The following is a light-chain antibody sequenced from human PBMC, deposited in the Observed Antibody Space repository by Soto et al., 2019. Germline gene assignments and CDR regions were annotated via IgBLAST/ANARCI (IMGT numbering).Light chain of an antibody. J-gene: IGKJ2*01. CDR2: GAS. Sequence: EIVLTQSPGTLSLSPGERATLSCRATQSVSSSFLAWYQQKPGQAPRLLIHGASTRATAIPDRFSGSGSGTDFTLSISSLEPEDSAVYYCQQYGSAPMYTFGQGTKVEI. CDR3: QQYGSAPMYT. V-gene: IGKV3-20*01. CDR1: QSVSSSF.